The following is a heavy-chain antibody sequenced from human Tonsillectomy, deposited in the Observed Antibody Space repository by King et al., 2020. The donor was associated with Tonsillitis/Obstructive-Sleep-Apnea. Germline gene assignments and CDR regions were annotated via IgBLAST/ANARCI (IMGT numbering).Heavy chain of an antibody. Sequence: VTLKESGPVLVKPTETLTLTCTVSGFSLSNARMGVSWIRQPPGKALEWLAHIFSNYEKSYSTSLNSRLTISKNTSNSQVVLTTTNMDPVDTATYYCARTDDYGDHDAFEIWGQGTMVTVSS. J-gene: IGHJ3*02. CDR2: IFSNYEK. V-gene: IGHV2-26*01. CDR3: ARTDDYGDHDAFEI. D-gene: IGHD4-17*01. CDR1: GFSLSNARMG.